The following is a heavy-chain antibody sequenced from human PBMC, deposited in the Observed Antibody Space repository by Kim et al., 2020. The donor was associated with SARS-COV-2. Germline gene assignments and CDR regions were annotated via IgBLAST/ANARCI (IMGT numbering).Heavy chain of an antibody. V-gene: IGHV4-34*01. CDR2: INHSGST. Sequence: SETLSLTCSIYGGSFSEYYWSWIRQPPGKGLEWLGEINHSGSTNYRLSLKSRLTISVDRSKNQFSLKLSSVTAADKAMYYCAKRYGGMEVWGQGTAVTVSS. J-gene: IGHJ6*02. D-gene: IGHD3-9*01. CDR1: GGSFSEYY. CDR3: AKRYGGMEV.